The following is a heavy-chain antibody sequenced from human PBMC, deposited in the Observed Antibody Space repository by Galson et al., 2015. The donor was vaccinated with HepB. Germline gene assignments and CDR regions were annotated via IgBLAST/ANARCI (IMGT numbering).Heavy chain of an antibody. CDR1: GFTFSDYY. Sequence: SLRLSCAASGFTFSDYYMSWIRQAPGKGLEWVSYISSSGSTIYYADSVKGRFTISRDNAKNSLYLQMNSLRAEDTAVYYCARVVTALGYYYMDVWGKGTTVTVSS. CDR3: ARVVTALGYYYMDV. CDR2: ISSSGSTI. J-gene: IGHJ6*03. V-gene: IGHV3-11*01. D-gene: IGHD4-11*01.